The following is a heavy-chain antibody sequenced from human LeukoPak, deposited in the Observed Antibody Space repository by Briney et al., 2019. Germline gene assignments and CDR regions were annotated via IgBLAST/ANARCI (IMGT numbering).Heavy chain of an antibody. V-gene: IGHV3-23*01. CDR3: AKKVRSGWSGTRDY. Sequence: GGSLRLSCAASGFTFSSYAMSWVRQAPGKGLEWVSAISGSGGSTYYADSVKGRFTISRDNSKNTLYLQMNSLRAEDTAVYYCAKKVRSGWSGTRDYWGQGTLVTVSS. CDR1: GFTFSSYA. J-gene: IGHJ4*02. CDR2: ISGSGGST. D-gene: IGHD6-19*01.